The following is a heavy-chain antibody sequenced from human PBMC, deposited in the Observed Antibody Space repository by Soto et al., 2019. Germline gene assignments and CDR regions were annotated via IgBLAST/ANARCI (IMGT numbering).Heavy chain of an antibody. J-gene: IGHJ6*02. CDR2: IIPIFGTA. V-gene: IGHV1-69*13. Sequence: SVKVSCKASGGTFSSYAISWVRQAPGQGLEWMGGIIPIFGTANYAQKFQGRVTITADESTSTAYMELRSLRSDDTAVYYCARDSHLAMDVWGQGTTVTVSS. CDR1: GGTFSSYA. CDR3: ARDSHLAMDV.